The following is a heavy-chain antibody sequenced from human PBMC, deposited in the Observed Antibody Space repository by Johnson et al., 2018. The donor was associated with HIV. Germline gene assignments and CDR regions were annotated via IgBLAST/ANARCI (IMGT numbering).Heavy chain of an antibody. CDR2: ISYDGSNE. CDR3: AKGGIDAFDI. CDR1: GFTFRSYG. Sequence: QVQLVESGGGVVQPGRSLRLSCAVSGFTFRSYGVHWVRQAPGKGLEWVAVISYDGSNEYYADSGKGRFTISRDNSMNTVYLEMTSLRAEDTAVSYCAKGGIDAFDIWGQGTMVTVSS. J-gene: IGHJ3*02. D-gene: IGHD6-25*01. V-gene: IGHV3-30*18.